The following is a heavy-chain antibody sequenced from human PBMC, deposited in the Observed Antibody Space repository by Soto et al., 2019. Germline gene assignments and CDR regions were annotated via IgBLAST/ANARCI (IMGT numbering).Heavy chain of an antibody. Sequence: GSLRLSCAASGFTFSSYWMSWVRQAPGKGLEWVANIKQDGSEKYYVDSVKGRFTISRDNAKNSLYLQMNSLRAEDTAVYYCARESSYDYGDYVFDYWGQGTLVTVSS. J-gene: IGHJ4*02. CDR1: GFTFSSYW. D-gene: IGHD4-17*01. CDR3: ARESSYDYGDYVFDY. V-gene: IGHV3-7*04. CDR2: IKQDGSEK.